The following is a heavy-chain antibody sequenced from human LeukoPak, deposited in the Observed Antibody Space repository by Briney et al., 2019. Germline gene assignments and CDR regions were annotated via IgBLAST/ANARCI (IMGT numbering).Heavy chain of an antibody. Sequence: GGSLRLSCAASGFTFSSYEMNWVRQAPGKGLEWVSYISSSGSTIYYADSVKGRFTISRDNAKNSLYLQMNSLRAEDTAVYYCARDSYSSSRNDYWGQGTLVTVSS. D-gene: IGHD6-13*01. CDR3: ARDSYSSSRNDY. CDR1: GFTFSSYE. J-gene: IGHJ4*02. V-gene: IGHV3-48*03. CDR2: ISSSGSTI.